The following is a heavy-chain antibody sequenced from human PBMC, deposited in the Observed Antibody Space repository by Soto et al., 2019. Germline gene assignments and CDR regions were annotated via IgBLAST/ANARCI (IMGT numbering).Heavy chain of an antibody. CDR3: ARDKMIDDFGLGSFDY. CDR2: ISGYNGKT. V-gene: IGHV1-18*04. D-gene: IGHD3-10*01. J-gene: IGHJ4*02. Sequence: QVQMVQSGVEVKKPGASVKVSCKASGYTFTSFGVSWVRQAPGQGPGWMGWISGYNGKTKYAQRVQGRVTMTTDTSTNTAYMELRSLRSDDTAVYFCARDKMIDDFGLGSFDYWGQGTVVTVSS. CDR1: GYTFTSFG.